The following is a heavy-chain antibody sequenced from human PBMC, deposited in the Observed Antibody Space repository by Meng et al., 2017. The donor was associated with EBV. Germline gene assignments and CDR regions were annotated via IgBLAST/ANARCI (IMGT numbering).Heavy chain of an antibody. CDR3: ARGLDYFDY. CDR2: ISAYNGNT. J-gene: IGHJ4*02. CDR1: GYTFTQYG. V-gene: IGHV1-18*01. Sequence: QGQAVAVGAGVEEPWGSREASWKGSGYTFTQYGISWGRPAPGQGLEWMGWISAYNGNTNYAQKLQGRVTMTTDTSTSTAHMELRSLRSDDTAVYYCARGLDYFDYWGQGTLVTVSS.